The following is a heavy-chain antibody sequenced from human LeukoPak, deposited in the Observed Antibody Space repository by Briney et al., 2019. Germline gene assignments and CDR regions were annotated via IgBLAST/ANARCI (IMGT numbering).Heavy chain of an antibody. CDR3: ARTKDYGDYAEDY. CDR2: IYDSGST. Sequence: SETLSLTCTVSGASIRSGDYYWSWIRQPPGKGLEWIGYIYDSGSTYYNPSLKSRITISVDTSENRFSLKLSSVTAADTAVYYCARTKDYGDYAEDYWGQGTLVTVSS. D-gene: IGHD4-17*01. J-gene: IGHJ4*02. CDR1: GASIRSGDYY. V-gene: IGHV4-30-4*01.